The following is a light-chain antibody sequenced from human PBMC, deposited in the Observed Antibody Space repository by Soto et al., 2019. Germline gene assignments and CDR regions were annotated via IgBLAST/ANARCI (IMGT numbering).Light chain of an antibody. CDR1: ALPKQY. J-gene: IGLJ2*01. CDR2: KDS. CDR3: QSADSSDTYVV. Sequence: SYELTQPPSVSVSPGQTARITCSGDALPKQYAYWYQQKPGQAPLLVIYKDSERPSGIPERFSGSSSGTTVTLTISGVQAEDEADYHCQSADSSDTYVVFGGGTKLTVL. V-gene: IGLV3-25*03.